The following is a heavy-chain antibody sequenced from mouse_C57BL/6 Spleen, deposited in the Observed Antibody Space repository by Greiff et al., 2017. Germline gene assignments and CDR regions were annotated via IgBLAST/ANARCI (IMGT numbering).Heavy chain of an antibody. CDR2: INPNNGGT. V-gene: IGHV1-26*01. CDR1: GYTFTDYY. CDR3: ARFYEGYYRYFHV. J-gene: IGHJ1*03. Sequence: VQLQQSGPELVKPGASVKISCKASGYTFTDYYMNWVKQSHGKSLEWIGDINPNNGGTSYNQKFKGKATLTVDKSSSTAYMELRRLTSEDSAVYYWARFYEGYYRYFHVRGTGTT. D-gene: IGHD2-3*01.